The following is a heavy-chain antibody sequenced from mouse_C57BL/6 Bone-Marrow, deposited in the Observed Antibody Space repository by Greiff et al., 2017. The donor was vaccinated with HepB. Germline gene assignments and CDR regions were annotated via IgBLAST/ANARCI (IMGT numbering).Heavy chain of an antibody. D-gene: IGHD1-1*01. V-gene: IGHV5-4*01. CDR3: ARDNGYYGSSWRYFDV. Sequence: EVKLMESGGGLVKPGGSLKLSCAASGFTFSSYAMSWVRQTPEKRLEWVATISDGGSYTYYPDNVKGRFTISRDDAKNNLYLQMSHLKSEDTAMYYCARDNGYYGSSWRYFDVWGTGTTVTVSS. CDR1: GFTFSSYA. CDR2: ISDGGSYT. J-gene: IGHJ1*03.